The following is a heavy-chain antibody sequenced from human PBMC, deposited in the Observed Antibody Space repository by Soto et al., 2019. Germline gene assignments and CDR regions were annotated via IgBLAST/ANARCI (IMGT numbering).Heavy chain of an antibody. CDR3: ARDADVLTTPPGNY. D-gene: IGHD4-17*01. CDR2: ISAYNGDT. CDR1: GNTFTTYG. J-gene: IGHJ4*02. V-gene: IGHV1-18*04. Sequence: QVQLVQSGAEVKKPGASVKVSCKASGNTFTTYGISWVRQAPGQGLEWMGWISAYNGDTNYAQHLQGRVTMTTDTSANTAYMELRSLRSDDTAVYFCARDADVLTTPPGNYWGQGTLVTVSS.